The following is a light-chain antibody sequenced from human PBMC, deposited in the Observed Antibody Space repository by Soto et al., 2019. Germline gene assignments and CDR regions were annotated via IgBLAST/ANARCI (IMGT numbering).Light chain of an antibody. V-gene: IGLV2-14*01. J-gene: IGLJ2*01. CDR2: EVN. CDR1: NSDVGGYTY. Sequence: QSALTQPASVSGSPGQSITISCAGTNSDVGGYTYVSWYQQHPGKAPKLMIYEVNNRPSGVSHRFSGSKSGNTASLTISGLQPEDEADYYCNSYTSSSTWVFCGGNKVTVL. CDR3: NSYTSSSTWV.